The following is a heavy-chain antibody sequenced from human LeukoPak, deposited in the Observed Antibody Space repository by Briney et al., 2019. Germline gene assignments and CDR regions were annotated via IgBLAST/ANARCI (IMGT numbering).Heavy chain of an antibody. Sequence: SETLSLTCAVYGGSFSGYYWSWIRQPPGKGLEWIGEINHSGSTNYNPSLKSRVTISVDTSKNQFSLKLSSVTAADTAVYYCARAVADAFDIWGQGTMVTVSS. CDR1: GGSFSGYY. J-gene: IGHJ3*02. CDR2: INHSGST. V-gene: IGHV4-34*01. D-gene: IGHD6-19*01. CDR3: ARAVADAFDI.